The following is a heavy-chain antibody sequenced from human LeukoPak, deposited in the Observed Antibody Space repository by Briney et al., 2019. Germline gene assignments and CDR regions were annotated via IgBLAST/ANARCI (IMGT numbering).Heavy chain of an antibody. J-gene: IGHJ4*02. D-gene: IGHD2-8*01. Sequence: SGPALVKPTQTLTLTCTFSGFSVSTSGMRVSWIRQPPGKALEWLARIDWDDDKFYSTSLKTRLTISKDTSKNQVILTITNMDPVDTATYYCARGMLRAVFDFWGQGTLVTVSS. CDR2: IDWDDDK. CDR1: GFSVSTSGMR. V-gene: IGHV2-70*04. CDR3: ARGMLRAVFDF.